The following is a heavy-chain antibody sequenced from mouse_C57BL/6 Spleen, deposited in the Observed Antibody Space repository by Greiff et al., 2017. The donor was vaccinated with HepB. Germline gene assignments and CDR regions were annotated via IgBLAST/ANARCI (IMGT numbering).Heavy chain of an antibody. V-gene: IGHV1-64*01. D-gene: IGHD2-1*01. CDR1: GYTFTSYW. Sequence: VQLQQPGAELVKPGASVKLSCKASGYTFTSYWMHWVKQRPGQGLEWIGMIHPNSGSTNYNEKFKSKATLTVDKSSSTAYMQLSSLTSEDSAVYYCARELGNYVPPFDYWGQGTTLTVSS. J-gene: IGHJ2*01. CDR2: IHPNSGST. CDR3: ARELGNYVPPFDY.